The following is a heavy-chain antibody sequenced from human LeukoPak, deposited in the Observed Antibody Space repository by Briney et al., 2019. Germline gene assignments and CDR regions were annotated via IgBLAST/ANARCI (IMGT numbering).Heavy chain of an antibody. D-gene: IGHD4-11*01. CDR3: ARVRPGSNYVDFDY. CDR2: ISYDGSNK. V-gene: IGHV3-33*05. CDR1: GFTFSSRG. Sequence: PGGSLRLSCAASGFTFSSRGMHWVRQAPGKGLEWEAVISYDGSNKYYAGSVKGRFTISRDNSKSTLYLQMNSLRAEDTAVYYCARVRPGSNYVDFDYWGQGTLVTVSS. J-gene: IGHJ4*02.